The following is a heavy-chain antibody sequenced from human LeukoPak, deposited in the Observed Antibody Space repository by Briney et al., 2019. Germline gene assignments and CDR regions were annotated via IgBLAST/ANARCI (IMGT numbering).Heavy chain of an antibody. J-gene: IGHJ6*02. CDR1: GFTLSSYW. V-gene: IGHV3-7*01. Sequence: PGGSLRLSCAAAGFTLSSYWMSWVRQAPGKGLEWVANIKEDGSEKDYVDSVKGRFTISRDNAKNSLYLQMNSLIVEDTAVYYCVSEGYNYSGMDVWGQGTTVTVSS. CDR2: IKEDGSEK. CDR3: VSEGYNYSGMDV.